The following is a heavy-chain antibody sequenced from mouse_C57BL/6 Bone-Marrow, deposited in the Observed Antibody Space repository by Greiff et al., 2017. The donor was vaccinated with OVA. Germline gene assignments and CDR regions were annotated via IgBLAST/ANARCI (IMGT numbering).Heavy chain of an antibody. D-gene: IGHD1-1*01. CDR2: IWSGGST. Sequence: VQLQQSGPGLVQPSQSLSITCTVSGFSLTSYGVHWVRQSPGKGLEWLGVIWSGGSTDYNAAFIYRLSISKDNSKSQVFFKMNSLQADDTAIYYCASDYYGSSSYAMDYWGQGTSVTVSS. CDR3: ASDYYGSSSYAMDY. J-gene: IGHJ4*01. V-gene: IGHV2-2*01. CDR1: GFSLTSYG.